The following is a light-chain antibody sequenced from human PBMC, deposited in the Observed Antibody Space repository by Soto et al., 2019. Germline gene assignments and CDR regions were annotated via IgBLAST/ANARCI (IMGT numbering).Light chain of an antibody. V-gene: IGLV2-11*01. CDR3: CSYAGSPYV. J-gene: IGLJ1*01. CDR1: SSDVGGYNY. Sequence: QSALTQPRSVSGSPGQSVTISCTGTSSDVGGYNYVSWYQHHPGKAPKLMIYDXXXRPSGVPDRFSGSKSGNTASLTISGXXXXXXXXXYCCSYAGSPYVFGTGTKLTVL. CDR2: DXX.